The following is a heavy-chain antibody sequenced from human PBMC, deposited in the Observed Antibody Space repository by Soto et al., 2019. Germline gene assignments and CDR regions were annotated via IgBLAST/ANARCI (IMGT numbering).Heavy chain of an antibody. CDR3: AKIYCSGGSCYTYDAFDI. V-gene: IGHV3-23*01. J-gene: IGHJ3*02. CDR2: IAGSGGST. Sequence: EVQLLESGGGLVQPGGSLRLSCAASGFTFSSYIMSWVRQAPGTGLEWVSAIAGSGGSTYYAESVKGRFTISRDNSKNTLNLQMNSQRAEDTAVYYYAKIYCSGGSCYTYDAFDIWGQGTMVTVSS. D-gene: IGHD2-15*01. CDR1: GFTFSSYI.